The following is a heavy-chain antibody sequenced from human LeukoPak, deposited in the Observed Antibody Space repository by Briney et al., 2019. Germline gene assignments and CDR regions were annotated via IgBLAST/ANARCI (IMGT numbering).Heavy chain of an antibody. J-gene: IGHJ4*02. V-gene: IGHV3-7*01. CDR3: ARGGLGYCSNGVCYTFDY. Sequence: GGSLRLSCAASGFTFSSYWMSWVRQAPGKGLEWVANIKQDGSEKYYVDSVRGRFTISRDNAKNSLYLQMNSLRAEDTAVYYCARGGLGYCSNGVCYTFDYWGQGTLVTVSS. CDR2: IKQDGSEK. CDR1: GFTFSSYW. D-gene: IGHD2-8*01.